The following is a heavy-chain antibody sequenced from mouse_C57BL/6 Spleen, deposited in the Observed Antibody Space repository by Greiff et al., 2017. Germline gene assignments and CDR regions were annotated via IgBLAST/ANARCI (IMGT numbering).Heavy chain of an antibody. CDR2: FYPGSGSI. J-gene: IGHJ2*01. CDR3: ARHEEVDFHFDY. Sequence: QVHVKQSGAELVKPGASVKLSCKASGYTFTEYTIHWVKQRSGQGLEWIGWFYPGSGSIKYNEKFKDKATLTADKSSSTVYMELSRLTSEDSAVYFCARHEEVDFHFDYWGQGTTLTVSS. D-gene: IGHD1-1*01. CDR1: GYTFTEYT. V-gene: IGHV1-62-2*01.